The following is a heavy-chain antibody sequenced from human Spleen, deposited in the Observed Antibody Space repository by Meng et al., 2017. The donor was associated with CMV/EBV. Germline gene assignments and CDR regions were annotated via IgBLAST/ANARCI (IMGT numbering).Heavy chain of an antibody. CDR1: GFTFSSYA. J-gene: IGHJ4*02. CDR2: IRVSAIST. CDR3: AKGDVAGGY. V-gene: IGHV3-23*01. Sequence: GGSLRLSCAASGFTFSSYAMSWVRQAPGKGLQWVSTIRVSAISTYYADSVKGRFTISRDNSKNTLYLQMNSLRAEDTAVYYCAKGDVAGGYWGQGTLVTVS. D-gene: IGHD3-10*02.